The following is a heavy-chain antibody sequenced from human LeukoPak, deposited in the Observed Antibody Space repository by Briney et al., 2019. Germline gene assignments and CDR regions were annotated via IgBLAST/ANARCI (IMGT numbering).Heavy chain of an antibody. J-gene: IGHJ3*02. Sequence: PGGSLRLSCAASGFTFSDYYMSWIRQAPGKGLEWVSYISSSGSTIYYADSVKGRFTISRDNAKNSLYLQMNSLRAEDTAVYYCARDRVAPNDAFDIWGQGTMVTVSS. D-gene: IGHD2-15*01. CDR2: ISSSGSTI. V-gene: IGHV3-11*01. CDR1: GFTFSDYY. CDR3: ARDRVAPNDAFDI.